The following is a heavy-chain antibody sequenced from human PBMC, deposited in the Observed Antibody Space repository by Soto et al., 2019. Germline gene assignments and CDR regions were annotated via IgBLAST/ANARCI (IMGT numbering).Heavy chain of an antibody. J-gene: IGHJ6*02. V-gene: IGHV5-51*01. Sequence: VESLKISCQGSGYIFASYWIGLFLQMPGKDLEWMGIIYPGDSDTRYSPSFQGQVTISADKSLRTAYLQWTSLKASDTALYYCARTRSFTLGFYYDGMDVWGQGTTVTVSS. CDR1: GYIFASYW. CDR2: IYPGDSDT. CDR3: ARTRSFTLGFYYDGMDV. D-gene: IGHD6-6*01.